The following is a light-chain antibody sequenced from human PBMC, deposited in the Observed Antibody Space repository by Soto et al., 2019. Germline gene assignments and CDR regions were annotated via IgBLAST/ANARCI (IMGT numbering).Light chain of an antibody. Sequence: QSALTQPASVSGSPGQSITISCTGSKSDIGAYDYVSWYQQHPGKPPTLLIYEVTFRPSGVPNRFSGSKSGNTATLTISGLLTEDEADYYCGSYASATLIFGGGTKVTVL. CDR1: KSDIGAYDY. CDR2: EVT. CDR3: GSYASATLI. V-gene: IGLV2-14*01. J-gene: IGLJ2*01.